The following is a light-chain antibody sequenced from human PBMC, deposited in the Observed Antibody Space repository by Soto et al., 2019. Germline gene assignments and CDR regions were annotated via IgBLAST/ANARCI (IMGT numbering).Light chain of an antibody. V-gene: IGLV1-44*01. CDR3: AAWDDSLNAFYV. J-gene: IGLJ1*01. CDR1: SSNIGSNY. Sequence: QSVLTQPPSASGTPGQRVTISCSGGSSNIGSNYVNWYQQLPRTAPKLLIYSNNQRPSGVPDRFSGSKSGTSASLAINGLQSGDEADYYCAAWDDSLNAFYVFGTGTKLTVL. CDR2: SNN.